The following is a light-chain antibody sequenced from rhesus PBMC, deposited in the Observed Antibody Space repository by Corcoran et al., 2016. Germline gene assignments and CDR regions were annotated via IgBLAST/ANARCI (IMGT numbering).Light chain of an antibody. CDR2: EAS. CDR3: RRYYHTPRA. CDR1: QGITND. V-gene: IGKV1-21*01. Sequence: DIQMTQSPSSPSASVGDRVTITCRASQGITNDFAWYQPNPGETSQLLIYEASSLQTGIPARFSGSGSGTGFALTISNLQSEDFANYYYRRYYHTPRAFGQRTKVEIK. J-gene: IGKJ1*01.